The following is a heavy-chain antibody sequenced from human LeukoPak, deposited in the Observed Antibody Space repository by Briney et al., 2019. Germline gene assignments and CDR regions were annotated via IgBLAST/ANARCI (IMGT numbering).Heavy chain of an antibody. D-gene: IGHD3-3*01. J-gene: IGHJ6*02. CDR3: ARDYDFWSMDV. V-gene: IGHV3-74*01. CDR2: INSDRSSA. Sequence: GGSLRLSCAASGFTFSSYWMHWVRQAPGKGLVWVSRINSDRSSASYADSVKGRFTISRDNAKNTLYLQMNSLRAEDTAVYYCARDYDFWSMDVWGQGTTVTVSS. CDR1: GFTFSSYW.